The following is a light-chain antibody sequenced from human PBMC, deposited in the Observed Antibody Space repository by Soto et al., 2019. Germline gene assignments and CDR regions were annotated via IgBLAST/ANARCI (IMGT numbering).Light chain of an antibody. V-gene: IGKV1-39*01. CDR1: QSISMF. Sequence: DIRMTQSPSSLSASVGDSVSVTCRASQSISMFLNWYQQKPGKAPKLLIYAASSLQGGVPSRFRASGSGTDFTLTISSLQPEDFATYYCQQSFSSPLTFGGGTKVELK. CDR3: QQSFSSPLT. CDR2: AAS. J-gene: IGKJ4*01.